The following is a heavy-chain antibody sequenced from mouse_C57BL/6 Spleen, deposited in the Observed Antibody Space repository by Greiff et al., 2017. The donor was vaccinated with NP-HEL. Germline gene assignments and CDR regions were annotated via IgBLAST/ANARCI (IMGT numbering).Heavy chain of an antibody. J-gene: IGHJ4*01. CDR2: INPNNGGT. CDR3: AKRDGSSLGYAMDY. CDR1: GYTFTDYN. V-gene: IGHV1-18*01. Sequence: EVKLVESGPELVKPGASVKIPCKASGYTFTDYNMDWVKQSHGKSLEWIGDINPNNGGTIYNQKFKGKATLTVDKSSSTAYMELRSLTSEDTAVYYCAKRDGSSLGYAMDYWGQGTSVTVSS. D-gene: IGHD1-1*01.